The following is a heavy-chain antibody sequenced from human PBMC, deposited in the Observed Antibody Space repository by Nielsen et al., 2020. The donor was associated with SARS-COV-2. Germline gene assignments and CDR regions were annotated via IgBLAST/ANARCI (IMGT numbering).Heavy chain of an antibody. D-gene: IGHD5-12*01. CDR2: IAYGGSA. V-gene: IGHV4-34*01. CDR3: ARPAVMATIITAGDY. J-gene: IGHJ4*02. Sequence: SETLSLTCTVYGGSFSGYYWSWIRQAPGKGLEWIGEIAYGGSAIYNPSLKSRATISIDTSKNQFSLKLTSVTAADTAVYYCARPAVMATIITAGDYWGQGILITVSS. CDR1: GGSFSGYY.